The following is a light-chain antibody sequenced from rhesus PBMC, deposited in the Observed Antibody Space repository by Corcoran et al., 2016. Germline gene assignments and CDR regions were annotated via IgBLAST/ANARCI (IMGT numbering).Light chain of an antibody. CDR2: KAS. J-gene: IGKJ2*01. Sequence: DIQMTQSPSSLSASVGDRVTITCRASENVNNYLNWYQQKPGKAPKLLIYKASTLQSGGPSRFSGSGSGTDYTFTISSLQPEDVATYYCQHTYGTPYSFGQGTKVEIK. CDR3: QHTYGTPYS. CDR1: ENVNNY. V-gene: IGKV1-74*01.